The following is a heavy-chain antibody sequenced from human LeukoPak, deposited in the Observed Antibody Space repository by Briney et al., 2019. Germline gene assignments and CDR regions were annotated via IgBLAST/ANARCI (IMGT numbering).Heavy chain of an antibody. V-gene: IGHV1-46*01. D-gene: IGHD3-9*01. Sequence: ASVKVSCKASGYTFTRYYIHWVRQAPGQGLEWMGTINPSGGSTSYAQKFQGRLTVTRDMSTSTVYMELSSLGSEDTAVYYCARDRGVLRYFDWLFEFDYWGQGTLVAVSS. CDR2: INPSGGST. CDR3: ARDRGVLRYFDWLFEFDY. J-gene: IGHJ4*02. CDR1: GYTFTRYY.